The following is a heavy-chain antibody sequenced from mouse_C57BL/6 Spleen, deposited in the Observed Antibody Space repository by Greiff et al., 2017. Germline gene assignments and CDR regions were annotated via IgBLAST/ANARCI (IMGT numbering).Heavy chain of an antibody. D-gene: IGHD3-2*01. CDR1: GYSITSGYY. CDR3: ARGGDSPFAY. Sequence: EVQLQQSGPGLVKPSQSLSLTCSVTGYSITSGYYWNWIRQFPGNKLEWMGYISYDGSNNYNPSLKNRISITRDTSKNQFFLKLNSVTTEDTATCYCARGGDSPFAYWGQGTLVTVSA. J-gene: IGHJ3*01. V-gene: IGHV3-6*01. CDR2: ISYDGSN.